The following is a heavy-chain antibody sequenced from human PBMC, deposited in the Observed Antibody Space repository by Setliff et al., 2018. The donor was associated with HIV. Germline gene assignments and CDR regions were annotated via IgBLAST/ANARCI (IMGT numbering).Heavy chain of an antibody. CDR2: IIPIYGTG. D-gene: IGHD2-2*01. V-gene: IGHV1-69*13. J-gene: IGHJ6*03. CDR1: GGFSNYA. Sequence: ASVKVSCKASGGFSNYAINWVRQAPGQGLEWMGGIIPIYGTGDYAQKFQGRVTITADESTSTAHMELSSLRSEDTAVYYCASSRDSIVEVTVGRWIENYYYMDVWGKGTTVTVSS. CDR3: ASSRDSIVEVTVGRWIENYYYMDV.